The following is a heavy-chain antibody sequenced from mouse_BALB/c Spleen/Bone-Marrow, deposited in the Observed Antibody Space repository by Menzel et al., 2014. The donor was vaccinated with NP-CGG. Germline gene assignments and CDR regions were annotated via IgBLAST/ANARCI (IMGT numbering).Heavy chain of an antibody. J-gene: IGHJ4*01. CDR2: IWSGGNT. D-gene: IGHD3-2*02. CDR1: GFSLTNYG. Sequence: VQLVESGPGLVQPSQSLSITCTVSGFSLTNYGVHWVRQSPGKGLEWLGVIWSGGNTDYNAAFISRLSVSKDNSKSQAFFKMNSLQASDTAIYYCARREGYDAMDCWGQGTSVTVSS. CDR3: ARREGYDAMDC. V-gene: IGHV2-2*02.